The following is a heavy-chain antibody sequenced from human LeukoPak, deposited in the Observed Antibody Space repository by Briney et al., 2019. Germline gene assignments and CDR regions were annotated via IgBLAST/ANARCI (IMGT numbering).Heavy chain of an antibody. Sequence: GGSLRLSCTASGFTFSNFWMGWVRQAPGKGLEWVANIKQDETEKFYLGSVKGRFTISRDNAKNSLYLQMNSLRAEDTAIYYCAREIAVAGLDYWGQGTLVTVSS. J-gene: IGHJ4*02. V-gene: IGHV3-7*01. CDR1: GFTFSNFW. D-gene: IGHD6-19*01. CDR2: IKQDETEK. CDR3: AREIAVAGLDY.